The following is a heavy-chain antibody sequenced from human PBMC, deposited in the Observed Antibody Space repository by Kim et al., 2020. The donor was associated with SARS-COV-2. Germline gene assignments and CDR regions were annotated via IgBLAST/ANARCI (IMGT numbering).Heavy chain of an antibody. Sequence: GGSLRLSCAASGFTFSSYSMNWVRQAPGKGLEWVSYISSSSSTIYYADSVKGRFTISRDNAKNSLYLQMNSLRAEDTAVYYCAREMATMSLRWGQGTLVTVSS. J-gene: IGHJ4*02. CDR1: GFTFSSYS. CDR3: AREMATMSLR. V-gene: IGHV3-48*04. D-gene: IGHD5-12*01. CDR2: ISSSSSTI.